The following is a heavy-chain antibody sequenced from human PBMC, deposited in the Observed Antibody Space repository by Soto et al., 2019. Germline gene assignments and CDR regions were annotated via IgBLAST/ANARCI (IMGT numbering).Heavy chain of an antibody. CDR3: AGSGLQAPDYFDY. Sequence: GSLRLCCAASGFTVSSYGMHWVRQAPGKGLEWVAVIWYDGSNKYYADSVKGRFTISRDNSKNTLYLQMNSLRAEDTAVYYCAGSGLQAPDYFDYWGQGTLVTVSS. V-gene: IGHV3-33*01. CDR2: IWYDGSNK. J-gene: IGHJ4*02. CDR1: GFTVSSYG. D-gene: IGHD4-4*01.